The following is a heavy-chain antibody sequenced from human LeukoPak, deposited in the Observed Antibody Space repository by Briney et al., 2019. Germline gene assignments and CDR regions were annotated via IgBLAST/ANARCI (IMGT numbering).Heavy chain of an antibody. CDR2: ISTYNTNT. D-gene: IGHD4-17*01. Sequence: ASVKVSCKASSYTFTNYGITWVRQAPGQWLEWMGWISTYNTNTDYARKLQGRVTITTDTSTSTAYMGLRSLTSDDTAVYYCARGWLATVQFDYWGQGTLVTVSS. CDR1: SYTFTNYG. CDR3: ARGWLATVQFDY. V-gene: IGHV1-18*01. J-gene: IGHJ4*02.